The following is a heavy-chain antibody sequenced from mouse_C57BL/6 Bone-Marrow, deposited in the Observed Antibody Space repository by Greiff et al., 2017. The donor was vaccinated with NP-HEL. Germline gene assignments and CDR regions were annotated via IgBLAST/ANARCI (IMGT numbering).Heavy chain of an antibody. CDR3: ASLLWPKGDY. Sequence: QVQLQQSGAELVKPGASVKISCKASGYTFTDYYINWVKQRPGQGLEWIGKIGPGSGSTYYNEKFKGKATMTADKSSSTAYMQLSSLTSVDSAVYFCASLLWPKGDYWGQGTTLTVSS. V-gene: IGHV1-77*01. D-gene: IGHD2-1*01. CDR2: IGPGSGST. J-gene: IGHJ2*01. CDR1: GYTFTDYY.